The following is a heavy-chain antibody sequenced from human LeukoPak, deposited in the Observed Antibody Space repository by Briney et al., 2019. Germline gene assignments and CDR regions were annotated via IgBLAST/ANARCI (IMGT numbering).Heavy chain of an antibody. D-gene: IGHD6-19*01. J-gene: IGHJ4*02. CDR2: IDPSDSYT. CDR1: GYSFTSYW. V-gene: IGHV5-10-1*01. CDR3: ARSSGWQRWDLDY. Sequence: GESLRISRKGSGYSFTSYWISWVRQMPGKGLAWMGRIDPSDSYTNYSPSFQGHVTISADKSISTAYLQWSSLKASDTAMYYCARSSGWQRWDLDYWGQGTLVTVSS.